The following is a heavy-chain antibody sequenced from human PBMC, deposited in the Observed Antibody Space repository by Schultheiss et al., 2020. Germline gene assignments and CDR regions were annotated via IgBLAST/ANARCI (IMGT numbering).Heavy chain of an antibody. D-gene: IGHD5-12*01. V-gene: IGHV4-59*11. Sequence: SATLSLTCTVSGGSISSHYWNWIRQSPGKGLEWIGNINYSGSTNYNPSLKSRVTISVDTSKNQFSLKLSSVTAADTAVYYCARVKWPYYFDYWGQGTLVNGYS. CDR1: GGSISSHY. J-gene: IGHJ4*02. CDR3: ARVKWPYYFDY. CDR2: INYSGST.